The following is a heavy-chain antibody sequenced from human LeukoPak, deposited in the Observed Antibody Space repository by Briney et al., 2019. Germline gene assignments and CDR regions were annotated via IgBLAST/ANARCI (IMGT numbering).Heavy chain of an antibody. CDR1: GYTFTGYY. CDR2: INPNSGGT. CDR3: AREPPAYCGFDCYVLGY. V-gene: IGHV1-2*02. J-gene: IGHJ4*02. Sequence: VASVKVSCKASGYTFTGYYMHWVRQAPGQGLEWMGWINPNSGGTNYAQKFQGRVTMTRDTSISTAYMELSGLTSDDTAVYYCAREPPAYCGFDCYVLGYWGQGTLVTVSS. D-gene: IGHD2-21*02.